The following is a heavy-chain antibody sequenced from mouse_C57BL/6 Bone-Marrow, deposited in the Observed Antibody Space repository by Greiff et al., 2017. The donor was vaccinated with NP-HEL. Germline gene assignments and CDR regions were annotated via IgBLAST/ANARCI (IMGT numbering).Heavy chain of an antibody. CDR2: ISSGGSYT. J-gene: IGHJ3*01. V-gene: IGHV5-6*01. Sequence: EVHLVESGGDLVKPGGSLKLSCAASGFTFSSYGMSWVRQTPDKRLEWVATISSGGSYTYYPDSVKGRFTISRDNAKNTLYLQMSSLKSEDTAMYYCARHGDDGYYPAWFAYWGQGTLVTVSA. CDR1: GFTFSSYG. D-gene: IGHD2-3*01. CDR3: ARHGDDGYYPAWFAY.